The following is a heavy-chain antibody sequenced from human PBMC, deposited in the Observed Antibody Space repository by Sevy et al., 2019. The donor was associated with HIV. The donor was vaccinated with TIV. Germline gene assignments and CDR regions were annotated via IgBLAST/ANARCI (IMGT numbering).Heavy chain of an antibody. CDR1: GFTFRNYA. J-gene: IGHJ3*02. CDR3: AKDMIYGVGEALDI. Sequence: GGSLRLSCAASGFTFRNYAMSWVRQAPGRGLEWVSSISGSGGEAYYADSVKGRFTISRDKSKNMLYLQMNNLRVEDTDVYSCAKDMIYGVGEALDIWGQGTMVTVSS. D-gene: IGHD2-8*01. CDR2: ISGSGGEA. V-gene: IGHV3-23*01.